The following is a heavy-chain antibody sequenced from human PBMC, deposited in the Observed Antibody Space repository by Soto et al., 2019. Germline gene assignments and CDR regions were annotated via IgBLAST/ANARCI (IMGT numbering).Heavy chain of an antibody. CDR2: IYPGDSDT. Sequence: PGESLKISCKGSGYSFTSCWIGWVRQMPGKGLEWMGIIYPGDSDTRYSLSFQGQVTISADKSISTAYLQWSSLKASDTAMYYCARHGSGAPEYYYYYYGMGVWGQGTTVTVSS. V-gene: IGHV5-51*01. CDR3: ARHGSGAPEYYYYYYGMGV. D-gene: IGHD3-10*01. J-gene: IGHJ6*02. CDR1: GYSFTSCW.